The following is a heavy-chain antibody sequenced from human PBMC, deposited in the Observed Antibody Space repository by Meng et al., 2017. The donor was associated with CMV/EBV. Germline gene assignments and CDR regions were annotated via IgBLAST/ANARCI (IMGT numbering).Heavy chain of an antibody. V-gene: IGHV3-74*01. Sequence: GGSLRLSCTASGFTFSDYWMHWVRQAPGKGLVWVSHIRFDGGETNYADSVKGRFSISRDNAKNTVYLQMNSLRVEDTGVYYCARDQWEHYFDFWGQGALVTVSS. J-gene: IGHJ4*02. CDR1: GFTFSDYW. CDR3: ARDQWEHYFDF. D-gene: IGHD1-26*01. CDR2: IRFDGGET.